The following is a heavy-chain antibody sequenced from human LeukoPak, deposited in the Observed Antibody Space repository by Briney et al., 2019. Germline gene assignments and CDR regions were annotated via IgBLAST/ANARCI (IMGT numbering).Heavy chain of an antibody. CDR1: GFTFSDYY. D-gene: IGHD2-2*01. CDR2: ISSSGDTI. J-gene: IGHJ5*01. CDR3: ARTPQKYCGSTSCFNWFDS. Sequence: KPGGSLRLSCAASGFTFSDYYMSWIRQAPGKGLEWISYISSSGDTIFYADSVKGRFTISRDNAKNSLYLQMNSLRTEDTALYYCARTPQKYCGSTSCFNWFDSWGQGTLVTVSS. V-gene: IGHV3-11*01.